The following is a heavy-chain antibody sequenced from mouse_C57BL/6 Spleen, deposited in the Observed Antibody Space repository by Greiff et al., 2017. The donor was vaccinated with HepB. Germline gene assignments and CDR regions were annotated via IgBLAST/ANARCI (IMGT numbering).Heavy chain of an antibody. J-gene: IGHJ1*03. D-gene: IGHD1-1*01. CDR3: ARDLLYYYGSKTRYFDV. CDR1: GYSITSGYY. Sequence: EVKLQESGPGLVKPSQSLSLTCSVTGYSITSGYYWNWIRQFPGNKLEWMGYISYDGSNNYNPSLKNRISITRDTSKNQVFLKLNSVMTEDTATYYCARDLLYYYGSKTRYFDVWGTGATVTDSP. CDR2: ISYDGSN. V-gene: IGHV3-6*01.